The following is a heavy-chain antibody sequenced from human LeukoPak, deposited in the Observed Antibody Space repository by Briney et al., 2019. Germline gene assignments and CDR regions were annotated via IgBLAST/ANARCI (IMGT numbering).Heavy chain of an antibody. Sequence: QPGGSLRLSCAGFGFTFSSYAMSLVRQAPGKGLGWASGISRIGASTYYADSVKGRSTISRDNSKNTLYLQLNSLRVEDTAVYYCAKDIQLWLEGEGYWGQGTLVTVSS. CDR3: AKDIQLWLEGEGY. V-gene: IGHV3-23*01. D-gene: IGHD5-18*01. J-gene: IGHJ4*02. CDR1: GFTFSSYA. CDR2: ISRIGAST.